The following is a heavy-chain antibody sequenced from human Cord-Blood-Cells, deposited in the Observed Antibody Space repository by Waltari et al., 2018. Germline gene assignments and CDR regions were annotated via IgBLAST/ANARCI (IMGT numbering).Heavy chain of an antibody. J-gene: IGHJ6*03. CDR2: TYYRSKWYN. Sequence: QVQLQQSGPGLVKPSQTLSLTCAISGDSVSSNSAAWNWIRQSPSRGPEWMGRTYYRSKWYNDYAVSVKSRITINPDTSKNQFSLQLNSVTPEDTAVYYCARVRRAEPYSSSPGRGYYYMDVWGKGTTVTVSS. CDR1: GDSVSSNSAA. V-gene: IGHV6-1*01. CDR3: ARVRRAEPYSSSPGRGYYYMDV. D-gene: IGHD6-6*01.